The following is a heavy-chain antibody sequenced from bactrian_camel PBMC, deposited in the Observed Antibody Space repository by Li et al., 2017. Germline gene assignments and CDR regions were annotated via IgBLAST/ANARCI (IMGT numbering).Heavy chain of an antibody. CDR2: IDSDGRT. D-gene: IGHD2*01. CDR3: AADLGWCGSRPLQREFRN. CDR1: GFTYSANC. Sequence: HVQLVESGGGSVQAGGSLRLSCTASGFTYSANCIGWFRQTPGKEREGVATIDSDGRTNYADSVKGRFTISHVNANNTLHLQMNSLKPEDTAVYYCAADLGWCGSRPLQREFRNWGQGTQVTVS. V-gene: IGHV3S53*01. J-gene: IGHJ4*01.